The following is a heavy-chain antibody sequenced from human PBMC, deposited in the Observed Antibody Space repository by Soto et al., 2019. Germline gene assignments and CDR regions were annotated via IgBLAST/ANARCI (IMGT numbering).Heavy chain of an antibody. Sequence: QLQLVESGGGLVKPGGSLTLSCAASGFTFSDYYMTWIRQAPGKGLEWVSYISSTTGTIYYADSVKGRFTISRDNARDLLYLQMNTLRADDTAVYYCARVGQDYYYGMDVWGKGTTVTVSS. CDR1: GFTFSDYY. CDR3: ARVGQDYYYGMDV. V-gene: IGHV3-11*01. D-gene: IGHD1-26*01. CDR2: ISSTTGTI. J-gene: IGHJ6*04.